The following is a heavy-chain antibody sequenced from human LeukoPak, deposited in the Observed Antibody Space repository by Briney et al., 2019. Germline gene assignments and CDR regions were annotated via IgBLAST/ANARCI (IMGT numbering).Heavy chain of an antibody. CDR3: ARLGSFYYYMDV. J-gene: IGHJ6*03. V-gene: IGHV5-51*01. CDR2: IYLGDSET. CDR1: GSSFTSSW. D-gene: IGHD1-26*01. Sequence: GESPKISCKGSGSSFTSSWIGWVRQMPGKGPEWMGIIYLGDSETRYSPSFQGQVTISADKSNSTAYLQWSSLKASDTAKYYCARLGSFYYYMDVWGKGTTVTV.